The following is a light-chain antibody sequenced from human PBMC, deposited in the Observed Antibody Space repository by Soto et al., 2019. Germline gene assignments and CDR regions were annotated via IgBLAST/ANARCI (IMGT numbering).Light chain of an antibody. CDR2: GAS. CDR1: QSVGSN. CDR3: QQYNNWPPDRT. Sequence: EIVMTQSPATLSVSPGERATLSCRASQSVGSNLAWYQQKPGQSPRLLIYGASTRDTGIPARFSGSGSGTEFTLTISSLQSEDFAIYFCQQYNNWPPDRTFGQGTKVEMK. V-gene: IGKV3-15*01. J-gene: IGKJ1*01.